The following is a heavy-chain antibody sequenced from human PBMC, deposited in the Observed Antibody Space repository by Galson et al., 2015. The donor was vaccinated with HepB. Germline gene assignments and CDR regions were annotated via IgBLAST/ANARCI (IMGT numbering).Heavy chain of an antibody. D-gene: IGHD6-6*01. J-gene: IGHJ6*02. V-gene: IGHV1-18*04. CDR2: ISAYNGNT. Sequence: SVKVSCKASGFTFTSYGISWVRQAPGQGLEWMGWISAYNGNTNYAQKLQGRVTMTTDTSTSTAYMELRSLRSDDTAVYYCARDSWVIAARAYYGMDVWGQGTTVTVSS. CDR3: ARDSWVIAARAYYGMDV. CDR1: GFTFTSYG.